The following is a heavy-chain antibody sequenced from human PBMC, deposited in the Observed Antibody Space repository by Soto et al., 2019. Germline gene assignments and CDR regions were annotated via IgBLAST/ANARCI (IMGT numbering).Heavy chain of an antibody. CDR1: GFTFSSYW. J-gene: IGHJ6*02. CDR3: VRDQRDCSGPNSYAMDL. V-gene: IGHV3-74*01. CDR2: IDADGSGT. Sequence: EVQLVESGGGLVQPGGSLRLSCAASGFTFSSYWMHWVRQVPGKGLVWVSRIDADGSGTSYADPVQGRFPISRDNASNTLHLHMNSLRADDTAVYFCVRDQRDCSGPNSYAMDLLCQGTTVSVSS. D-gene: IGHD2-8*02.